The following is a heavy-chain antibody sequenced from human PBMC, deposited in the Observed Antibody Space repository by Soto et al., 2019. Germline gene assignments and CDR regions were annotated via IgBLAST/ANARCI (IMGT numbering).Heavy chain of an antibody. V-gene: IGHV5-10-1*01. CDR1: GYSFTSYW. CDR3: ARSPPRNYYYYYGMAV. Sequence: PGESLKISCKGSGYSFTSYWISWVRQMPGKGLEWMGRIDPSDSYTNYSPSFQGHVTISADKSISTAYLQWSSLKASDTAMYYCARSPPRNYYYYYGMAVWGQGTTVTVSS. J-gene: IGHJ6*02. CDR2: IDPSDSYT.